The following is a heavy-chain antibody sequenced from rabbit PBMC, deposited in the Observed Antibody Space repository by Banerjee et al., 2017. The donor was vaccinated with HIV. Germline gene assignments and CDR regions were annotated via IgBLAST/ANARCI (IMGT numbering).Heavy chain of an antibody. CDR3: ARDLAGVIGWNFGL. CDR1: GFSFSNKYV. J-gene: IGHJ4*01. CDR2: INTSSGST. Sequence: QEQLEESGGDLVKPEGSLTLTCTASGFSFSNKYVMCWVRQAPGKGLEWIACINTSSGSTVYATWAKGRFTISRTSSTTVSRQMTSLTAADTATYFGARDLAGVIGWNFGLWGPGTLVTVS. V-gene: IGHV1S45*01. D-gene: IGHD4-1*01.